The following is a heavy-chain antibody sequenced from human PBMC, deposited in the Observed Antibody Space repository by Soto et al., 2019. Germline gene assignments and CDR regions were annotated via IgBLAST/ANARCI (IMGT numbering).Heavy chain of an antibody. Sequence: EVQLVESGGGLVQPGGSLRLSCAASGFTFSSYWMSWVRQAPGRGLEWVANIKYDGSERFYVDSVKGRFTISRDNAKNSLSLQISGLRAGDTAVYYCARERVPAVMGPPYYYYMDVWGKGTTVTVSS. J-gene: IGHJ6*03. CDR3: ARERVPAVMGPPYYYYMDV. D-gene: IGHD2-2*01. V-gene: IGHV3-7*01. CDR2: IKYDGSER. CDR1: GFTFSSYW.